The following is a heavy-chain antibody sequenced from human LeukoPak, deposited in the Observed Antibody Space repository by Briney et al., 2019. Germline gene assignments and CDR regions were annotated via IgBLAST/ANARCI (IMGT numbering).Heavy chain of an antibody. CDR2: ISTRGTYI. J-gene: IGHJ4*02. CDR3: ASSLGPLTEY. CDR1: GFTFSNYN. V-gene: IGHV3-21*01. Sequence: GGSLRLSCAASGFTFSNYNMNWVRQAPGKGLEWVSSISTRGTYIYYAGSVKGRFTISRDDAENSLYLHMNSLRAEDTAVYYCASSLGPLTEYWGQGTLVTVSS. D-gene: IGHD3-16*01.